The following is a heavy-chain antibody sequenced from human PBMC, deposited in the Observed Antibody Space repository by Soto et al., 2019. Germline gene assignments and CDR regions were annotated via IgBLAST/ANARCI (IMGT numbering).Heavy chain of an antibody. CDR1: GFTFSSYW. CDR2: IKQDGSEK. V-gene: IGHV3-7*03. Sequence: GGSLRLSCAASGFTFSSYWMSWVRQAPGKGLEWVANIKQDGSEKYYVDSVKGRFTISRDNAKNSLYLQMNSLRREDTAFYYCAKDRNTAMVTGDFDYWGHGTLVTVSS. CDR3: AKDRNTAMVTGDFDY. J-gene: IGHJ4*01. D-gene: IGHD5-18*01.